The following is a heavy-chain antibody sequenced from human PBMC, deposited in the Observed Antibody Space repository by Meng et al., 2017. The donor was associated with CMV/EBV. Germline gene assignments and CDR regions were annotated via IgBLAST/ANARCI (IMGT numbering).Heavy chain of an antibody. CDR1: GFTFSSYA. CDR2: ISYDGSNK. D-gene: IGHD6-6*01. CDR3: ARDADPAMYSSSPYFDS. Sequence: GESLKISCAASGFTFSSYAMHWVRQAPGKGLEWVAVISYDGSNKYYADSVKGRFTISRDNSKNTLYLQMNSLRAEDTAVYYCARDADPAMYSSSPYFDSWGQGTLVTVS. J-gene: IGHJ4*02. V-gene: IGHV3-30*04.